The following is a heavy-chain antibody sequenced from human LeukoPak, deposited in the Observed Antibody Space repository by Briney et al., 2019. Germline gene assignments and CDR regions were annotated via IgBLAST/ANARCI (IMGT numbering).Heavy chain of an antibody. J-gene: IGHJ4*02. V-gene: IGHV1-46*01. CDR1: GYTFTGYY. CDR3: ERGPFRRYDMLTGYQFDY. CDR2: INPSGGST. D-gene: IGHD3-9*01. Sequence: EASVKVSCKASGYTFTGYYMHWVRQAPGQGLEWMGRINPSGGSTSYAQKFQGRVTMTRDMSTSTVYMELSRLRSEDTAVYYCERGPFRRYDMLTGYQFDYWGQGTLVTVSS.